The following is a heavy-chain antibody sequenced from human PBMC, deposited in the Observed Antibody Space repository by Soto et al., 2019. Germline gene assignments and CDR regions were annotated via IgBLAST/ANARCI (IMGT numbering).Heavy chain of an antibody. CDR2: ISGSGGST. Sequence: PGGSLRLSCAASGFTFSSYAMSWVRQAPGKGLEWVSAISGSGGSTYYADSVKGRFTISRDNSKNTLYLQMNSLRAEDTAVYYCAKARVSYGDIPNFDYWGQGTLVTVSS. J-gene: IGHJ4*02. V-gene: IGHV3-23*01. CDR1: GFTFSSYA. CDR3: AKARVSYGDIPNFDY. D-gene: IGHD4-17*01.